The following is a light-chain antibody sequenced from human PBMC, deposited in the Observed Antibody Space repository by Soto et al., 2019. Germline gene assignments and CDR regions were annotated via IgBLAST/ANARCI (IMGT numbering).Light chain of an antibody. CDR2: GAS. J-gene: IGKJ1*01. Sequence: EIVMTQSPATLSVSPGERATLSCRASQSVRGNLAWYQQKPGQAPRLLIYGASTRATGIPARFSGSGSGTEFTLTISGLQSEDFAVYFCQQYYNWPPWTFGQGTKVEIK. CDR1: QSVRGN. V-gene: IGKV3-15*01. CDR3: QQYYNWPPWT.